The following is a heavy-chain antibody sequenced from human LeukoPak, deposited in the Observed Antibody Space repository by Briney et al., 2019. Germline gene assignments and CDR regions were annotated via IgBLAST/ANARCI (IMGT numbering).Heavy chain of an antibody. CDR3: ARHSSGWRFDY. V-gene: IGHV3-11*04. CDR1: GFTVSSNY. D-gene: IGHD6-19*01. Sequence: GGSLRLSCAASGFTVSSNYMSWVRQAPGKGLEWVSYISSSGSTIYYADSVKGRFTISRDNAKNSLYLQMNSLRAEDTAVYYCARHSSGWRFDYWGQGTLVTVSS. CDR2: ISSSGSTI. J-gene: IGHJ4*02.